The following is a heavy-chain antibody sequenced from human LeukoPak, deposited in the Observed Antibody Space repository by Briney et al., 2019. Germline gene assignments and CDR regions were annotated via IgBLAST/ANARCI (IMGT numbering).Heavy chain of an antibody. CDR2: TGDKANTYTT. CDR1: GFTFSDHY. CDR3: ARNYYSGSGYYIDY. V-gene: IGHV3-72*01. D-gene: IGHD3-22*01. Sequence: GGSLRLSCAASGFTFSDHYMDWVRQAPGKGLEWDGRTGDKANTYTTEYAASVKGRFTISRDDSKSSLYLQINSLKSEDTAVYYCARNYYSGSGYYIDYWGQGTLVTVSS. J-gene: IGHJ4*02.